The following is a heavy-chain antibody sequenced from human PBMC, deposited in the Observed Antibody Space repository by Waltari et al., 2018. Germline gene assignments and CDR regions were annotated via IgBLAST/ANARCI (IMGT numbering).Heavy chain of an antibody. D-gene: IGHD1-26*01. Sequence: EVQLLESGGGLVQPGGSLRLSCAASGFTFSSYAMSWVRQAPGKGLEWVSAISGSGGSTYYADSVKGRFTISRDNSKNTLYLQMNSLRAEDTAVYYCAGSGSYRGALRYWSQGTLVTVSS. CDR2: ISGSGGST. J-gene: IGHJ4*02. V-gene: IGHV3-23*01. CDR1: GFTFSSYA. CDR3: AGSGSYRGALRY.